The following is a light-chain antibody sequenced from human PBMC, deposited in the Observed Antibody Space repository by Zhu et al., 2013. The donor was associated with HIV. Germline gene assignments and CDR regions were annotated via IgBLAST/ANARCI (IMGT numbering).Light chain of an antibody. CDR2: LGP. Sequence: EIVLTQSPLSLPVIPGEPASISCRSTQGLLRSNGYNYLDWYLQKPGQSPQLLIYLGPXTRASGVPDRFSGSGSGTDFTLKISRVEAEDVGIYYCMQTLESPLTFGGGTKVEIK. CDR3: MQTLESPLT. CDR1: QGLLRSNGYNY. J-gene: IGKJ4*01. V-gene: IGKV2-28*01.